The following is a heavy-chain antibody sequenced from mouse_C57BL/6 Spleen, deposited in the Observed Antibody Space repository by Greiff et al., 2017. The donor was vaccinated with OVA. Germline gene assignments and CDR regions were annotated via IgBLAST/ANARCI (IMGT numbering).Heavy chain of an antibody. V-gene: IGHV1-50*01. CDR1: GYTFTSYW. Sequence: QVQLKQPGAELVKPGASVKLSCKASGYTFTSYWMQWVKQRPGQGLEWIGEIDPSDSYTNYNQKFKGKATLTVDTSSSTAYMQLSSLTSEDSAVYYCARGSYYSNYGVGYWGQGTTLTVSS. J-gene: IGHJ2*01. CDR3: ARGSYYSNYGVGY. D-gene: IGHD2-5*01. CDR2: IDPSDSYT.